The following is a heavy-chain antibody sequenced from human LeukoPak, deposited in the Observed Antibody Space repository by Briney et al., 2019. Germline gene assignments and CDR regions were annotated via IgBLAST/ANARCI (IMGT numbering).Heavy chain of an antibody. CDR1: GYTFTSYD. Sequence: ASVKVSCKASGYTFTSYDISWVRQAPGQGLEWMGIINPSGGSTSYAQKFQGRVTMTRDTSTSTVYMELSSLRSEDTAVYYCARDLYYYDSSGYRYDYYGMDVWGQGTTVTVSS. CDR2: INPSGGST. V-gene: IGHV1-46*01. CDR3: ARDLYYYDSSGYRYDYYGMDV. J-gene: IGHJ6*02. D-gene: IGHD3-22*01.